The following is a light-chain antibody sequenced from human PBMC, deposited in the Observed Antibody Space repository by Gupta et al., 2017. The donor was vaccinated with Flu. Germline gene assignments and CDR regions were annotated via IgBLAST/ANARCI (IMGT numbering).Light chain of an antibody. CDR2: KNN. CDR3: ETWENSLSTVV. J-gene: IGLJ2*01. CDR1: SYNIENNY. Sequence: KVTISGSGSSYNIENNYVSWYHQLPGTAHKLLIYKNNERPSEIPDRFSGSKSGTSATLGIKGLQTGDEADYYCETWENSLSTVVFGGGTKVTVL. V-gene: IGLV1-51*02.